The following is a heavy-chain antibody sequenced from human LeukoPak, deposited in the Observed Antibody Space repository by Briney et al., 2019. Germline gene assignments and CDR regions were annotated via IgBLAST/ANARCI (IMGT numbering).Heavy chain of an antibody. D-gene: IGHD5-24*01. CDR2: ISSRGSTI. CDR1: GFTFSDYY. CDR3: ARIEMATIEDYFDY. V-gene: IGHV3-11*01. Sequence: GGSLRLSCAASGFTFSDYYMSWIRQAPGKGLEWVSYISSRGSTIYYADSVKGRFTISRDNAKNSLYLQMNSLRAEDTAVYYCARIEMATIEDYFDYWGQGTLVTVSS. J-gene: IGHJ4*02.